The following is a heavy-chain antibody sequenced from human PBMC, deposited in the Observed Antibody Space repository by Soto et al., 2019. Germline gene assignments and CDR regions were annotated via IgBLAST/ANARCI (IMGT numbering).Heavy chain of an antibody. D-gene: IGHD3-3*01. V-gene: IGHV4-39*01. CDR3: ARLDFWSGLDY. CDR2: IYYSGST. CDR1: GGSLSSSSYY. J-gene: IGHJ4*02. Sequence: PSETLSLTCTVSGGSLSSSSYYWGWIRQPPGKGLEWIGSIYYSGSTYYNPSLKSRVTISVDTSKNQFSLKLSSVTAADTAVYYCARLDFWSGLDYWGQGTLVTVSS.